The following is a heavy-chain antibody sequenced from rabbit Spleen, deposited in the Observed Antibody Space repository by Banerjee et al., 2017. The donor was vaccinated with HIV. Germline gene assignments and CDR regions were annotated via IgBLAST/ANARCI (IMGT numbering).Heavy chain of an antibody. CDR1: GVSFSSSSY. CDR3: ARDTSSSFSSYGMDL. J-gene: IGHJ6*01. V-gene: IGHV1S45*01. CDR2: IDSGSSGFT. D-gene: IGHD1-1*01. Sequence: QEQLEESGGDLVKPGASLTLTCTASGVSFSSSSYMCWVRQAPGKGLEWIACIDSGSSGFTYFATWAKGRFTISKTSSTTVTLQMTRLTAADTATYFCARDTSSSFSSYGMDLWGPGTL.